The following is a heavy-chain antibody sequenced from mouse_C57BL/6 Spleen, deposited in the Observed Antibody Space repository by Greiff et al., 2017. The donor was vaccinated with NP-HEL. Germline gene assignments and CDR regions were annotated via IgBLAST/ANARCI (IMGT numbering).Heavy chain of an antibody. J-gene: IGHJ1*03. CDR3: ASYYGSSYGYFDV. V-gene: IGHV1-66*01. CDR1: GYSFTSYY. Sequence: VKVVESGPELVKPGASVKISCKASGYSFTSYYIHWVKQRPGQGLEWIGWIYPGSGNTKYNEKYKGKATLTADTSSSTAYMHLSSLTSEDSAVYYCASYYGSSYGYFDVWGTGTTVTVSS. CDR2: IYPGSGNT. D-gene: IGHD1-1*01.